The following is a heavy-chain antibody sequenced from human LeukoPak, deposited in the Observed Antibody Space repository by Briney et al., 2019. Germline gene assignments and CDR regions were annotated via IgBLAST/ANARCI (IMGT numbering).Heavy chain of an antibody. CDR3: ARGGNIVVVPAAISDDWFDP. J-gene: IGHJ5*02. CDR1: GGSISSYY. V-gene: IGHV4-59*01. D-gene: IGHD2-2*02. Sequence: SETLSLTCTVSGGSISSYYWSWIRQPPGKGLEWIGYIYYSGSTNYNPSLKSRVTISVDTSKNQFSLKLSSVTAADTAVYYCARGGNIVVVPAAISDDWFDPWGQGTLVTVSS. CDR2: IYYSGST.